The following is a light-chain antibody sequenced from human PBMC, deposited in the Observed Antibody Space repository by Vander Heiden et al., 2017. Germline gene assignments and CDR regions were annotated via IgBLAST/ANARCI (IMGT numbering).Light chain of an antibody. CDR2: GAS. CDR3: QHYNNWVFT. J-gene: IGKJ3*01. CDR1: QSVSPN. Sequence: ETEMTQSPATLSVSPGERATLSCRTSQSVSPNLAWYQLRPGRAPRLLIYGASTRATDIPARFSGSGSGTEFTLTISSLQSEDFAVYYCQHYNNWVFTFGPGTKVDVK. V-gene: IGKV3-15*01.